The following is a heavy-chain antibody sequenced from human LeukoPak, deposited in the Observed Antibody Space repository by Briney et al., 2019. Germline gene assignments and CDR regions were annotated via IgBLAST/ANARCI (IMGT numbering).Heavy chain of an antibody. CDR3: ARDSSTYYYDSSGRNNWFDP. CDR1: GFTFSDYY. V-gene: IGHV3-11*04. D-gene: IGHD3-22*01. Sequence: GGSLRLSCAASGFTFSDYYMSWIRQAPGKGLEWVSYISSSGSTIYYADSVKGRFTISRDNAKNSLYLQMNSLRAEDTAVYHCARDSSTYYYDSSGRNNWFDPWGQGTLVTDSS. J-gene: IGHJ5*02. CDR2: ISSSGSTI.